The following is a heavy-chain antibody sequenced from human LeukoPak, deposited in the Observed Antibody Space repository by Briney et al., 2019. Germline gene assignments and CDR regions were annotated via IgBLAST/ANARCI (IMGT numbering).Heavy chain of an antibody. D-gene: IGHD3-16*01. V-gene: IGHV3-23*01. CDR2: ISAGADVI. Sequence: GGSLRLSCEAAGFSFRDYPMGWVRRASGKRLEWVSGISAGADVIFYADPVKGRFTISRDNSKNTLYLQMNSLRAEDTAVYYCARGGHVDYCGQGTLVTVSS. J-gene: IGHJ4*02. CDR3: ARGGHVDY. CDR1: GFSFRDYP.